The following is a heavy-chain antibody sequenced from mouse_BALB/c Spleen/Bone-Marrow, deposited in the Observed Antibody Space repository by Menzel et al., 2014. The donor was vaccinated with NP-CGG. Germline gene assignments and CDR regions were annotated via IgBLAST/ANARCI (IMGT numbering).Heavy chain of an antibody. CDR2: INPGSGDT. J-gene: IGHJ3*01. Sequence: VKLVESGAELVRPGTSVKVSCKASGYAFXTYLIEWVKQRPGQGLEWIGVINPGSGDTHYNEKFKDKATLTADKSSSTAYMQLSSLTSDDSAVYFCARNANWLFTYWGQGTLVTVSA. V-gene: IGHV1-54*03. CDR1: GYAFXTYL. CDR3: ARNANWLFTY. D-gene: IGHD4-1*01.